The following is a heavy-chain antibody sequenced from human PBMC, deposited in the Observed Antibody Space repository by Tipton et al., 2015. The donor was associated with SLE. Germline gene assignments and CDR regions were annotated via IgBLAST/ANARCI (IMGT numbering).Heavy chain of an antibody. CDR2: ISGSGGST. V-gene: IGHV3-23*01. CDR1: GFTFDDYA. J-gene: IGHJ3*02. D-gene: IGHD6-19*01. Sequence: SLRLSCAASGFTFDDYAMHWVRQAPGKGLEWVSGISGSGGSTYYADSVKGRFTISRDNSKKMLYLQMNSLRAEDTAVYYCAKEIRGAGSASDAFDIWGQGTMVTVSS. CDR3: AKEIRGAGSASDAFDI.